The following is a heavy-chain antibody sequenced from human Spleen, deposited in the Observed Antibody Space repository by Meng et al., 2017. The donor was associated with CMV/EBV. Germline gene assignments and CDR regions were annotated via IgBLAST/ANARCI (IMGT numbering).Heavy chain of an antibody. D-gene: IGHD5-12*01. CDR3: ARSGGGYYAFNM. V-gene: IGHV1-2*02. J-gene: IGHJ3*02. CDR2: INSHSGVT. Sequence: ASVKVSCKASGYTFSDYYMHWVRQAPGQGLEWMGWINSHSGVTTYAQKFQGRVTMTRDTSISTAYMELTRLKSDDTAMYCCARSGGGYYAFNMWGQGTVVTVSS. CDR1: GYTFSDYY.